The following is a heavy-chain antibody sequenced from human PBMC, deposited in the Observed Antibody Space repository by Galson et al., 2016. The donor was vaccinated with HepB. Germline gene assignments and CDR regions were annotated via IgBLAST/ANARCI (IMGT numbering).Heavy chain of an antibody. V-gene: IGHV3-30-3*01. J-gene: IGHJ5*01. CDR2: ISSDGSNK. Sequence: SLRLSCAASGFTFRTYALHWVRQAPDKGLEWVALISSDGSNKYYADSVKGRFTISRDNSKSTLFQQLDSLRPEDMAVYYCARVSPFDSRGYYYTIHYKTWFDSWGQGTLVTVSS. D-gene: IGHD3-22*01. CDR3: ARVSPFDSRGYYYTIHYKTWFDS. CDR1: GFTFRTYA.